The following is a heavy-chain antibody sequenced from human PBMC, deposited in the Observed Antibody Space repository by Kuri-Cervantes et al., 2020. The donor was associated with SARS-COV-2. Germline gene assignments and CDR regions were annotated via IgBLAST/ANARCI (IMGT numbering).Heavy chain of an antibody. CDR2: IYHSGST. J-gene: IGHJ2*01. Sequence: GSLRLSCAVSGYSISSGYYWGWTRQPPGKGLEWIGSIYHSGSTYYNPSLKSRVTISVDTSKNQFSLKLSSVTAADTAVYYCARRTVGHFDLWGRGTLVTVSS. D-gene: IGHD3-16*01. CDR1: GYSISSGYY. CDR3: ARRTVGHFDL. V-gene: IGHV4-38-2*01.